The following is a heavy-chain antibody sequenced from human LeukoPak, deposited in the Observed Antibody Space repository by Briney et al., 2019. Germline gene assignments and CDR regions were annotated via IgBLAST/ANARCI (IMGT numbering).Heavy chain of an antibody. Sequence: PSETLSLTCTVSGYSISRGYYWGWIRQPPGKGLEWIGTMYHSGSTYYNPSLTSRVTISVDTSKNQFSLTLNSVTAADTAVYYCARGSTRWYVVDSWGQGTLVTVSS. CDR1: GYSISRGYY. CDR2: MYHSGST. V-gene: IGHV4-38-2*02. J-gene: IGHJ4*02. CDR3: ARGSTRWYVVDS. D-gene: IGHD6-13*01.